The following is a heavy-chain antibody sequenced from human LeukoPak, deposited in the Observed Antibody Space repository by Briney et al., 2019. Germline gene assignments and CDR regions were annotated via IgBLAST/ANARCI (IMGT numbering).Heavy chain of an antibody. CDR2: ISYSGRT. J-gene: IGHJ4*02. CDR1: SGSINSSTYY. V-gene: IGHV4-39*07. D-gene: IGHD1-26*01. CDR3: ARDMTGAAPGYDY. Sequence: SETLSLTCSVSSGSINSSTYYWGWIRQPPGKGLEWIGSISYSGRTYYNPSLKSRVTISIDTSKNQFSLKLSSVTAGDTAIYYCARDMTGAAPGYDYWGQGILVTVSS.